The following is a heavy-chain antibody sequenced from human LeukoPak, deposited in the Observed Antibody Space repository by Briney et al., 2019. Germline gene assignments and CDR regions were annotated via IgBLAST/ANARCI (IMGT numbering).Heavy chain of an antibody. CDR3: ARDLGFAAMVLGWFDP. D-gene: IGHD5-18*01. V-gene: IGHV4-59*01. CDR1: GGSISSYY. J-gene: IGHJ5*02. Sequence: SETLSLTCTVSGGSISSYYWSWIRQPPGKGLEWIGYIYYSGSTNYNPSPKSRVTISVDTSKNQFSLKLSSVTAADTAVYYCARDLGFAAMVLGWFDPWGQGTLVTVSS. CDR2: IYYSGST.